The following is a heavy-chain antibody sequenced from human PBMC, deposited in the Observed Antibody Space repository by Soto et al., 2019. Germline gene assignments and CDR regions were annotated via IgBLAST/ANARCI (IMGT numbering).Heavy chain of an antibody. D-gene: IGHD5-18*01. J-gene: IGHJ4*02. CDR2: IFSGGST. CDR3: ARSTAMINYRGNYFES. V-gene: IGHV3-66*01. Sequence: EVQLVESGGGLVQPGGSLRLSCAASGFTVSKNYMSWVRQAPGKGLEWVSTIFSGGSTYYADSVKGRFTLSRDTSNNTLSLHMTSLRVEDTAVYYCARSTAMINYRGNYFESWGRGILVTVSS. CDR1: GFTVSKNY.